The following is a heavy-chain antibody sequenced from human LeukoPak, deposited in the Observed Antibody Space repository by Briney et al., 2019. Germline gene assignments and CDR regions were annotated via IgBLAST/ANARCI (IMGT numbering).Heavy chain of an antibody. CDR3: AKGYYGSGSLGAFDI. CDR1: GFTFSSYW. Sequence: GGSLRLSCAASGFTFSSYWMSWVRQAPGKGLEWVANIKQDGSEKYYVDSVKGRFTISRDNAKNSLYLQMNSLRAEDTAVYYCAKGYYGSGSLGAFDIWGQGTMVTVSS. J-gene: IGHJ3*02. D-gene: IGHD3-10*01. CDR2: IKQDGSEK. V-gene: IGHV3-7*01.